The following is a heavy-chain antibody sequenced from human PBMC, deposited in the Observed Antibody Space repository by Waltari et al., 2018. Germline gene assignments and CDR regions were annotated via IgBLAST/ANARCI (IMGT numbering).Heavy chain of an antibody. D-gene: IGHD4-4*01. J-gene: IGHJ1*01. CDR1: GGTFSSYA. Sequence: QVQLVQSGAEVQKPGSSVKVSCKASGGTFSSYAISWVRQAPGQGLEWMGGIIPIFGTANYAQKFQGRVTITAYESTSTAYMELSSLRSEDPAVYYCARCYRNASFAEYFQHWGQGTLVTVSS. CDR3: ARCYRNASFAEYFQH. CDR2: IIPIFGTA. V-gene: IGHV1-69*13.